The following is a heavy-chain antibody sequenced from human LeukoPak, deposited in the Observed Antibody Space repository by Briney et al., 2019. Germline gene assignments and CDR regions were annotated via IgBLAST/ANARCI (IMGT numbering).Heavy chain of an antibody. CDR1: GFTFDNYA. V-gene: IGHV3-43*02. Sequence: GGSLRLSCAASGFTFDNYAMHWVRQVPGKGLEWVSLISGDGDSTYYQDYVKGRFTISRDNSKSSLYLQMNSLRTEDTALYYCAKDSGADYYYDSSGYFIWGQGTMVTVSS. CDR2: ISGDGDST. J-gene: IGHJ3*02. CDR3: AKDSGADYYYDSSGYFI. D-gene: IGHD3-22*01.